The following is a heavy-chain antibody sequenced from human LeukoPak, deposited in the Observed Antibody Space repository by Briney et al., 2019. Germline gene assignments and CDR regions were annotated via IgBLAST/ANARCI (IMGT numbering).Heavy chain of an antibody. D-gene: IGHD2-2*01. CDR3: ARGYCSSTSCYSAVDY. CDR2: IIPIFGIA. J-gene: IGHJ4*02. V-gene: IGHV1-69*04. CDR1: GGTFSSYA. Sequence: ASVKVSCKASGGTFSSYAISWVRQAPGQGLEWMGRIIPIFGIANYAQKFQGRVTITADKSTSTAYMELSSLRSEDTAVYYCARGYCSSTSCYSAVDYWGQGTLVTVSS.